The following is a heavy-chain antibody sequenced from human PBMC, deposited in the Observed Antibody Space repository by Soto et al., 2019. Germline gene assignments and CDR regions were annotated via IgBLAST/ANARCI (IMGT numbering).Heavy chain of an antibody. CDR1: GFTFSDYY. D-gene: IGHD6-6*01. J-gene: IGHJ4*02. Sequence: QVQLVESGGGLVKPGGSLRLSCAASGFTFSDYYMSWIRQAPGKGLEWVSYISNSGRTLYYADSMKGRFTISRDNAKNSQYQQMNSLRSEDTAVYDCAGDLVAVSGGVYGSSSGGYFFDFWCQGTLVTVSS. CDR2: ISNSGRTL. V-gene: IGHV3-11*01. CDR3: AGDLVAVSGGVYGSSSGGYFFDF.